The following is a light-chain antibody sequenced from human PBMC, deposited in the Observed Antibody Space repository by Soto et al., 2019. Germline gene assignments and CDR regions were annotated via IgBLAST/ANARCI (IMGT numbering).Light chain of an antibody. J-gene: IGLJ2*01. Sequence: QSALTQPRSVSGSPGQSVTISCTGTSSDVGGYNYVSWYQQHPGKAPKLMIYDVSKRPSGVPDRFSGSKSGNTASLTISGRQAEDAADYYCCSYAGSYTVVFGGGTKLTVL. CDR3: CSYAGSYTVV. V-gene: IGLV2-11*01. CDR2: DVS. CDR1: SSDVGGYNY.